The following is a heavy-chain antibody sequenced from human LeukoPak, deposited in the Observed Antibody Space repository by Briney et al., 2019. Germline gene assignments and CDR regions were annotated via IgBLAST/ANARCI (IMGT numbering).Heavy chain of an antibody. CDR3: ARVWVGADDYSDY. V-gene: IGHV1-2*06. Sequence: VSVKVSCKASGYTFTGYYMHWVRQAPGQGLEWMGRINPNSGGTNYAQKFQGRVTMTRDTSISTAYLELSRLRSDDTAVYYCARVWVGADDYSDYWGQGTLVTVSS. J-gene: IGHJ4*02. D-gene: IGHD1-26*01. CDR1: GYTFTGYY. CDR2: INPNSGGT.